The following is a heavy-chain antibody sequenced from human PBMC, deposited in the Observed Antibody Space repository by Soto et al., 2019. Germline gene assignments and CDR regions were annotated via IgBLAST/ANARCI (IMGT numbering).Heavy chain of an antibody. D-gene: IGHD3-3*01. CDR3: ATVDGLGVVTPFMDY. CDR2: IYYSGST. J-gene: IGHJ4*02. CDR1: GGSISSSRYR. V-gene: IGHV4-39*01. Sequence: QLQLQESGPGLVKPSETLSLICTVSGGSISSSRYRWGRVRQPPGKGLEWIGTIYYSGSTHYNPSLKSRVTISVDTSKSQFSLRLNSVTAADTAVYYCATVDGLGVVTPFMDYWGQGTLVTVSS.